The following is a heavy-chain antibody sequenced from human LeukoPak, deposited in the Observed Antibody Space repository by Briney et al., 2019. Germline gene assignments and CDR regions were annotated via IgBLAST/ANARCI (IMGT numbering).Heavy chain of an antibody. CDR2: ISGGGVIT. CDR1: GFTFSNYA. Sequence: PGGSLRLSCAASGFTFSNYAMSSVRQAPGKGLEWVSVISGGGVITNYADSVKGRFTISRDNSMNTLHLHMNSLRDEDTALYFCAKDWRIAAAGTPSDAFDIWGQGTMVTVSS. J-gene: IGHJ3*02. D-gene: IGHD6-13*01. CDR3: AKDWRIAAAGTPSDAFDI. V-gene: IGHV3-23*01.